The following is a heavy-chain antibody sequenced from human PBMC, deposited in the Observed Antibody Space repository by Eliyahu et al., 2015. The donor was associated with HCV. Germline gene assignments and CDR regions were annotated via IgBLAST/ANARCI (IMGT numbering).Heavy chain of an antibody. V-gene: IGHV6-1*01. CDR1: GDRVPSNRVA. CDR2: TYYRSKWSN. D-gene: IGHD6-13*01. Sequence: VQLQQSGPGLVKPSQTLSLTCVISGDRVPSNRVAWNWIRQSPSRGLEWLGRTYYRSKWSNDYAESVKSRITINPDTSKNQFSLQLNSVTPEDTAVYYCARTTSSWIDYWGQGTLVTVSS. CDR3: ARTTSSWIDY. J-gene: IGHJ4*02.